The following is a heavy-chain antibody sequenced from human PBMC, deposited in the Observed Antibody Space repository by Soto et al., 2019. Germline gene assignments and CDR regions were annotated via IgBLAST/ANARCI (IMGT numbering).Heavy chain of an antibody. J-gene: IGHJ4*02. CDR1: GGTFSSYA. CDR2: IIPIFGTA. CDR3: ARTGGYVYYFDY. Sequence: ASVKVSCKASGGTFSSYAISWVRQAPGQGLEWMGGIIPIFGTANYAQKFQGRVTITADESTSTAYMELSSLRSEDTAVYYCARTGGYVYYFDYWGQVTLVTVSS. V-gene: IGHV1-69*13. D-gene: IGHD3-10*02.